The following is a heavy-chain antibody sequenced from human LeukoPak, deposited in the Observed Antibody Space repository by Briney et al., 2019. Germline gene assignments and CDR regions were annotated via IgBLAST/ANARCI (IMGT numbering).Heavy chain of an antibody. CDR2: IYYSGST. Sequence: SETLSLTRTVSGGSISSYYWSWIRQPPGKGLEWIGYIYYSGSTNYNPSLKSRVTISVDTSKNQFSLKLSSVTAADTAVYYCARDRRIYCSSTSCYHYYYMDVWGKGTTVTVSS. D-gene: IGHD2-2*01. CDR3: ARDRRIYCSSTSCYHYYYMDV. J-gene: IGHJ6*03. V-gene: IGHV4-59*01. CDR1: GGSISSYY.